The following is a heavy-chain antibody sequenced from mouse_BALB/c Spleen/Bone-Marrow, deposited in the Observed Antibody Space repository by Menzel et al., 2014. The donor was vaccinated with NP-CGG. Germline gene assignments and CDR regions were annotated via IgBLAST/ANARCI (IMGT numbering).Heavy chain of an antibody. V-gene: IGHV2-2*02. CDR1: GFSLTSYG. D-gene: IGHD2-2*01. Sequence: QVQLKDSGPGLVQPSQSLPITCTVSGFSLTSYGVHWVRPSPGKGLEWLGVIWSGGSTDYNAAFISGMSINKDNYKSQVFLKMNSLQANDAAIYYCARWGYETGMDYWGQGTSVTVSS. CDR2: IWSGGST. J-gene: IGHJ4*01. CDR3: ARWGYETGMDY.